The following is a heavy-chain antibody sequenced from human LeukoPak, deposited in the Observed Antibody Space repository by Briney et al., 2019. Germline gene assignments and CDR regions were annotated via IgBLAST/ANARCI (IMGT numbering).Heavy chain of an antibody. J-gene: IGHJ4*02. CDR1: GFIFGNYA. Sequence: GGSLRLSCAASGFIFGNYAMSWVRQAPGKGLQWVSAFSGSGGSTYYADSVKGRFTISRDNSRNTLYLQMNSLRAEDTAVHYCARSGLSRFGFWGQGTLVTVSS. CDR3: ARSGLSRFGF. V-gene: IGHV3-23*01. CDR2: FSGSGGST. D-gene: IGHD2/OR15-2a*01.